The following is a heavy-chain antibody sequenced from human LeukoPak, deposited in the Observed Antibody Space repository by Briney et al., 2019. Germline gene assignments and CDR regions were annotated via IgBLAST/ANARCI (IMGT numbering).Heavy chain of an antibody. J-gene: IGHJ4*02. CDR3: AKQQYSSGWYVPYYFDY. Sequence: GGSLRLSCAASGFTFSSYGMSWVRQARGKGLGWVSYMNSSGNAVYYADSVKGRFTISRDNAKNSLYLQMNSLRAEDTAVYYCAKQQYSSGWYVPYYFDYWGQGTLVTVSS. CDR1: GFTFSSYG. D-gene: IGHD6-19*01. CDR2: MNSSGNAV. V-gene: IGHV3-48*03.